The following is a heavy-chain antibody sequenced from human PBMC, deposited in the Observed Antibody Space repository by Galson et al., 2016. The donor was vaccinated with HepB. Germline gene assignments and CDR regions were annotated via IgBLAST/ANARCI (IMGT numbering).Heavy chain of an antibody. J-gene: IGHJ6*02. CDR3: ARDAGYYGLDV. CDR2: VYSGGST. CDR1: GFTVISHY. Sequence: SLRLSCAASGFTVISHYMTWVRQAPGKGLEWVSVVYSGGSTYYADSVKGRFTISRDNYTNTLHLQMNSLRAEDTAIYYWARDAGYYGLDVWGQGTTVTVSS. V-gene: IGHV3-53*01.